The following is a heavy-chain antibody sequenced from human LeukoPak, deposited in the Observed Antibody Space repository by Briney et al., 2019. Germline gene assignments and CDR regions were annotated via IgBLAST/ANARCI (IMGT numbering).Heavy chain of an antibody. D-gene: IGHD6-13*01. CDR2: IYSGGST. J-gene: IGHJ6*02. CDR3: ARDSAAVVLYDYGMDV. Sequence: PGGSLRLSCAASGFTVSSNYMSWVRQAPGKGLEWVSVIYSGGSTYYADSVKGRFTISRDNSKNTLYLQMNSLRAEDTAVYYCARDSAAVVLYDYGMDVWGQGTTVTVSS. V-gene: IGHV3-53*01. CDR1: GFTVSSNY.